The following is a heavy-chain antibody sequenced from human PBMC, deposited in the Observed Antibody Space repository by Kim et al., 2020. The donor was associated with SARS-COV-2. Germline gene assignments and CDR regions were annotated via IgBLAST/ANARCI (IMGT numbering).Heavy chain of an antibody. CDR3: AREASARYVGYIDY. D-gene: IGHD3-10*02. V-gene: IGHV3-7*01. J-gene: IGHJ4*02. Sequence: VDSVSGRFSLSKDNAKNSLYRQMNSLRGEDTAVYYCAREASARYVGYIDYWGQRILVTVSS.